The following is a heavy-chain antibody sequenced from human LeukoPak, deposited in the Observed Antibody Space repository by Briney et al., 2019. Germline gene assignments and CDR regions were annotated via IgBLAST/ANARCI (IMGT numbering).Heavy chain of an antibody. Sequence: SETLPLTCTVSGGSISIYYWSWIRQPPGKGLEWIGYIYYSGSTNYNPSLKSRVTISVDTSKNQFSLKLSSVTAADTAVYYCARHLNHCSGGSCYSGYYYGMDVWGQGTTVTVSS. CDR1: GGSISIYY. V-gene: IGHV4-59*08. J-gene: IGHJ6*02. CDR2: IYYSGST. CDR3: ARHLNHCSGGSCYSGYYYGMDV. D-gene: IGHD2-15*01.